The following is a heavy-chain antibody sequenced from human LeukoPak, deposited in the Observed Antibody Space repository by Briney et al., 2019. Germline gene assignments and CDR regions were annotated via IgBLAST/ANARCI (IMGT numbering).Heavy chain of an antibody. V-gene: IGHV3-30*02. D-gene: IGHD7-27*01. CDR2: IRNDGSNK. CDR3: AKEHTGDVS. J-gene: IGHJ5*02. Sequence: QTGGSLRLSCAASGFTFSSYGMHWVRQAPGKGLERVAFIRNDGSNKYYADPVKGRFTISRDNSKNTLYLQMNSLRAEDTAVYYCAKEHTGDVSWGQGTLVTVSS. CDR1: GFTFSSYG.